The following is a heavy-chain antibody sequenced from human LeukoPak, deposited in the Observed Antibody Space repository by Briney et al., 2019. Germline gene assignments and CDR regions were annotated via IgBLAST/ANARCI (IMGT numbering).Heavy chain of an antibody. J-gene: IGHJ5*02. Sequence: GGSLRLSCAASGFTFSSYWMSWVRQAPGKGLEWVANIKQDGSEKYYVDSVKGRFTISRDNAKNSLYLQMNSLRAEDTAVYYCARGIRPQAIAAAGNWFDPWGQGTLVTVSS. CDR2: IKQDGSEK. D-gene: IGHD6-13*01. CDR1: GFTFSSYW. V-gene: IGHV3-7*01. CDR3: ARGIRPQAIAAAGNWFDP.